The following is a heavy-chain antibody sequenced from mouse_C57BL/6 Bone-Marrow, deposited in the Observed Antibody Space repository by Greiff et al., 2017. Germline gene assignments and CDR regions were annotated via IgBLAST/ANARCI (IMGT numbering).Heavy chain of an antibody. CDR3: ARAPIYDGYYVTFLFAY. CDR2: INPSNGGT. CDR1: GYTFTDYN. D-gene: IGHD2-3*01. J-gene: IGHJ3*01. Sequence: VQLQQSGPELVKPGASVKIPCKASGYTFTDYNMDWVKQSHGKSLEWIGDINPSNGGTIYNQKFKGKATLTVVKSSSTAYMELRSLTSEDTAVYYCARAPIYDGYYVTFLFAYWGQGTLVTVSA. V-gene: IGHV1-18*01.